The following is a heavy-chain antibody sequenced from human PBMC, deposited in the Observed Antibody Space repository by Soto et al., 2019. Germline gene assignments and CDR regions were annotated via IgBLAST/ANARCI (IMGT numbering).Heavy chain of an antibody. V-gene: IGHV1-58*01. CDR3: AADHSSGYYYLNY. Sequence: ASVKVSCKASGFTFTSSAVQCVRQARGQRLEWIGWIVVGSGNTNYAQKFQERVTITRDMSTSTAYMELSSLRSEDTAVYYRAADHSSGYYYLNYWGQGTLVTVSS. J-gene: IGHJ4*02. CDR2: IVVGSGNT. D-gene: IGHD3-22*01. CDR1: GFTFTSSA.